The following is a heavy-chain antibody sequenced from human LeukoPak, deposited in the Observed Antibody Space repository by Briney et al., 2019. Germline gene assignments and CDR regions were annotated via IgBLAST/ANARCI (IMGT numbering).Heavy chain of an antibody. D-gene: IGHD2-15*01. Sequence: PGGSLRLSCAPPGFTFSSYSMSWVRQAPGKGLEWVSVIIGSGDSTYYADSVKGRFTISKDNPKTTLYLQMNTLRAEDTALYYCAKNRGDITSARVGCDYWGQGALVTVSS. V-gene: IGHV3-23*01. J-gene: IGHJ4*02. CDR3: AKNRGDITSARVGCDY. CDR1: GFTFSSYS. CDR2: IIGSGDST.